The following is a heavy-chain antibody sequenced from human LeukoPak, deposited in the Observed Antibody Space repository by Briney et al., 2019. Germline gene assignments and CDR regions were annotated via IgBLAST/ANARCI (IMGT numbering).Heavy chain of an antibody. CDR2: IHTSGST. V-gene: IGHV4-4*07. D-gene: IGHD6-19*01. Sequence: SETLPLTCTVSGGSIKNYYWNWIRQPAGKGLEWIGRIHTSGSTNYNPSLKSRLTVSVDTSKNQFSLRLTSVTAADTAVYYCARDGGSGWYDYWGQGILVTVSS. J-gene: IGHJ4*02. CDR3: ARDGGSGWYDY. CDR1: GGSIKNYY.